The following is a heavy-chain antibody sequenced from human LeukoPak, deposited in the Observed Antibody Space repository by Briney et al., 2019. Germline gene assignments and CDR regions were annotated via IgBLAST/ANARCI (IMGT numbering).Heavy chain of an antibody. CDR1: GYTFTSYD. J-gene: IGHJ3*02. CDR3: ATSSGLTTHDAFDI. D-gene: IGHD3/OR15-3a*01. V-gene: IGHV1-8*01. CDR2: MNPDTGIT. Sequence: ASVKVSCKAYGYTFTSYDLNWVRQASGQGLEWMGWMNPDTGITDYAQKFQGRVTMTRDTSISTAYMELSGLTSEDTAVYFCATSSGLTTHDAFDIWGQGTMVTVSS.